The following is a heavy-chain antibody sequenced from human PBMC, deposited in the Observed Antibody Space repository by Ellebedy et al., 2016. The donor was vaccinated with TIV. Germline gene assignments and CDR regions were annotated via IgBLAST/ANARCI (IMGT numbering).Heavy chain of an antibody. CDR2: INHSGST. D-gene: IGHD3-10*01. CDR3: ARGRSYITMVRGVNY. CDR1: GGSFSGYY. V-gene: IGHV4-34*01. J-gene: IGHJ4*02. Sequence: MPSETLSLTCAVYGGSFSGYYWSWIRQPPGRGLEWIGEINHSGSTNYNPSLKSRVTISVDTSKNQFSLKLSSVTAAETAVYYCARGRSYITMVRGVNYWGQGTLVTVSS.